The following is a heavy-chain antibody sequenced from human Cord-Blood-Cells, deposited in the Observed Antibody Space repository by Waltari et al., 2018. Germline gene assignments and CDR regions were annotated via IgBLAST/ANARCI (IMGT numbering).Heavy chain of an antibody. V-gene: IGHV3-21*01. Sequence: EVQLVESGGGLVKPGGSLRLSCAASGFTFSSYSMNWVRQAPGKGLELVSSSSSSSSYIYYADSVKGRFTISRDNAKNSLYLQMNSLRAEDTAVYYCARVLDWGYYYYMDVWGKGTTVTVSS. J-gene: IGHJ6*03. CDR2: SSSSSSYI. CDR1: GFTFSSYS. D-gene: IGHD3-9*01. CDR3: ARVLDWGYYYYMDV.